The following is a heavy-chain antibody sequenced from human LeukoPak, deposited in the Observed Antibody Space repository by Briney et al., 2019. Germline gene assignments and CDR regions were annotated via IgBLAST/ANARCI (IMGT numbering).Heavy chain of an antibody. CDR2: INHSGST. Sequence: SETLSLTCAVYGVSFSGYYWSWIRQPPGKGLEWIGEINHSGSTNYNPSLKSRVTISVDTSKNQFSLKLSSVTAADTAVYYCARDRGDSNYYYYYGMDVWGQGTTVTVSS. CDR1: GVSFSGYY. J-gene: IGHJ6*02. D-gene: IGHD4-11*01. V-gene: IGHV4-34*09. CDR3: ARDRGDSNYYYYYGMDV.